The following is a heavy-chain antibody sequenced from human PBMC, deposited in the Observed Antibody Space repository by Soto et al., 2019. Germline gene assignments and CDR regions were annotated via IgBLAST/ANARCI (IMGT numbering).Heavy chain of an antibody. CDR3: ARALNTIGVRYFDWLFYFDY. J-gene: IGHJ4*02. D-gene: IGHD3-9*01. Sequence: GGSLRLSCAASGFTFSSYSMNWVRQAPGKGLEWVSSISSSSSYIYYADSVKGRFTISRDNAKNSLYLQMNSLRAEDTAVYYRARALNTIGVRYFDWLFYFDYWGQGTLVTVSS. CDR2: ISSSSSYI. CDR1: GFTFSSYS. V-gene: IGHV3-21*01.